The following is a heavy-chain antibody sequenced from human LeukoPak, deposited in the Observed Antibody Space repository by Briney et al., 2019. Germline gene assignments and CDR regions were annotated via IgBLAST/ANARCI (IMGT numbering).Heavy chain of an antibody. CDR3: ARSNYVVVSAIDY. CDR2: ISNTGSTI. V-gene: IGHV3-11*01. CDR1: GFTFSDCY. J-gene: IGHJ4*02. D-gene: IGHD2-21*01. Sequence: GGSLRLSCAASGFTFSDCYMSWIRQAPGKGLEWLSYISNTGSTIYYADSVKGRFTISRDNAKNSLYLQMSSLRAEDTALYYCARSNYVVVSAIDYWGQGTLVTVSS.